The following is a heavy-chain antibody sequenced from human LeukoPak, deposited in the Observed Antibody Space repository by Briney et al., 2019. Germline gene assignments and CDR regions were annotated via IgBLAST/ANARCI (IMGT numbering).Heavy chain of an antibody. CDR1: GSSISSGDYY. J-gene: IGHJ4*02. CDR2: IYYSGST. V-gene: IGHV4-30-4*01. D-gene: IGHD3-10*01. CDR3: AREFTYYYGSGALDY. Sequence: PSQTLSLTCTVSGSSISSGDYYWSWIRQPPGKGLEWIGYIYYSGSTYYNPSLKSRVTISVDTSKNQFSLKLSSVTAADTAVYYCAREFTYYYGSGALDYWGQGTLVTVSS.